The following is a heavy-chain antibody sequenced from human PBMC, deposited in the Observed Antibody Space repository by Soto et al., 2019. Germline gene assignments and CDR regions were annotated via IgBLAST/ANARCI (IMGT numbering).Heavy chain of an antibody. CDR2: IYSGGST. D-gene: IGHD4-17*01. CDR3: AKGLHTYGDYSDY. Sequence: GGSLRLSCAASGFTVSSNYMSWVRQAPGKGLEWVSVIYSGGSTYYADSVKGRFTISRDNSKNTLYLQMNSLRAEDTAVYYCAKGLHTYGDYSDYWGQGTLVTVSS. CDR1: GFTVSSNY. V-gene: IGHV3-66*01. J-gene: IGHJ4*02.